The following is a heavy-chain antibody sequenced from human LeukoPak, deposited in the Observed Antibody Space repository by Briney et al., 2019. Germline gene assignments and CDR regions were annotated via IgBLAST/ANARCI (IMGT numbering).Heavy chain of an antibody. CDR2: IYYSGST. CDR1: GGSISSYY. Sequence: PSETLSLPCTVSGGSISSYYWSWIRQPPGKGLEWIGYIYYSGSTNYNPSLKSRVTISVDTSKNQFSLKLSSVTAADTAVYYCARVGYYYDSSGYLTQNAFDIWGQGTMVTVSS. V-gene: IGHV4-59*01. CDR3: ARVGYYYDSSGYLTQNAFDI. J-gene: IGHJ3*02. D-gene: IGHD3-22*01.